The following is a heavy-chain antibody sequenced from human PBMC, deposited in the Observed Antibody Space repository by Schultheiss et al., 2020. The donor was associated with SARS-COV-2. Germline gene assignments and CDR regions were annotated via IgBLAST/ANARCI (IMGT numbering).Heavy chain of an antibody. Sequence: GGSLRLSCAASGFTFSSYAMHWVRQAPGKGLEWVAVISYDGSNKYYADSVKGRFTISRDNSKNTLYLQMNSLRAEDTAVYYCARGGCSSTSCYTREWGQGTLVTVS. J-gene: IGHJ4*02. CDR3: ARGGCSSTSCYTRE. CDR2: ISYDGSNK. V-gene: IGHV3-30*04. D-gene: IGHD2-2*02. CDR1: GFTFSSYA.